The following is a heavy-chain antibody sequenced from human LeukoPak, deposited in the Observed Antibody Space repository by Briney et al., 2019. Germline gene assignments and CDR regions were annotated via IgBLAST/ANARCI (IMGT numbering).Heavy chain of an antibody. V-gene: IGHV3-43D*04. D-gene: IGHD3-22*01. J-gene: IGHJ4*02. CDR2: ISWDGGST. CDR1: GFTFDDYA. CDR3: AKAGSGYSVYYFDY. Sequence: GSLRLSCAASGFTFDDYAMHWVRQAPGKGLEWVSLISWDGGSTYYADSVKGRFTISRDNSKNSLCLQMNSLRAEDTALYYCAKAGSGYSVYYFDYWGQGTLVTVSS.